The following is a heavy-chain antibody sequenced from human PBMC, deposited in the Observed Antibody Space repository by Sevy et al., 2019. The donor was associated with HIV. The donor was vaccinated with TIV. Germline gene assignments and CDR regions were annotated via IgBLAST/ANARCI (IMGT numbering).Heavy chain of an antibody. CDR1: GYSITSNSYY. Sequence: SETLSLTCSVSGYSITSNSYYWGWIRQPPGKGLEWIGIIYYRGNTYYNPSLKSRVTIFVDTSKNHFSLKLTAVTAADTAFYYCARRAYGSSHYFDYWGQGTLVTVSS. CDR2: IYYRGNT. J-gene: IGHJ4*02. CDR3: ARRAYGSSHYFDY. D-gene: IGHD6-13*01. V-gene: IGHV4-39*02.